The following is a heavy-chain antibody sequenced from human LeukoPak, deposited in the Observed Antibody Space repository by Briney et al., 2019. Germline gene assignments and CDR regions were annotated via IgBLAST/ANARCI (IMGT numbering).Heavy chain of an antibody. CDR3: AKDPSYEEYYFDY. Sequence: GGSLRLSCAASGFTFSSYGMHWVRQAPGKGLEWVAVISYDGSNKYHADSVKGRFTISRDNSKNTLYLQMNSLRAEDTAVYYCAKDPSYEEYYFDYWGQGTLVTVSS. J-gene: IGHJ4*02. V-gene: IGHV3-30*18. D-gene: IGHD5-12*01. CDR2: ISYDGSNK. CDR1: GFTFSSYG.